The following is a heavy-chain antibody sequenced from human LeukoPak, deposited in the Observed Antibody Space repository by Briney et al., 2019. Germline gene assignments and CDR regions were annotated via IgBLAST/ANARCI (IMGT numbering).Heavy chain of an antibody. CDR1: GFTFDDYG. Sequence: GRSLRLSCAASGFTFDDYGMSWVRQAPGKGLEWVSGINWNGGSTGYADSVKGRFTISRDNAKNSLYLQINSLRAEDTAVYYCARSSYSSSSSVWGQGTMVTVSS. D-gene: IGHD6-6*01. V-gene: IGHV3-20*04. CDR3: ARSSYSSSSSV. CDR2: INWNGGST. J-gene: IGHJ3*01.